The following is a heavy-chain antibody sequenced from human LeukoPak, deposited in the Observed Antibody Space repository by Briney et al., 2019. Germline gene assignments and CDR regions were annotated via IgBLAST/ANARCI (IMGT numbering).Heavy chain of an antibody. Sequence: ASVKVSCKASGYSFTGYYMHWVRQAPGQGLEWMGWINPNSGGTNYAQKFQARVTMTTDTSTSTAYMELRSLRSDDTAVYYCARGYYYDSSGLFDYWGQGTLVTVSS. CDR1: GYSFTGYY. D-gene: IGHD3-22*01. CDR2: INPNSGGT. CDR3: ARGYYYDSSGLFDY. J-gene: IGHJ4*02. V-gene: IGHV1-2*02.